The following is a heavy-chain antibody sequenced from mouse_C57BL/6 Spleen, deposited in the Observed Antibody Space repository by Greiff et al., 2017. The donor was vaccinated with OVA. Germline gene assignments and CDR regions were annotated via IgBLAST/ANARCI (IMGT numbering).Heavy chain of an antibody. CDR3: AREGDFRDSWFAY. CDR2: IYPGDGDT. CDR1: GYAFSSSW. D-gene: IGHD3-3*01. J-gene: IGHJ3*01. Sequence: QVQLQQSGPELVKPGASVKISCKASGYAFSSSWMNWVKQRPGKGLEWIGRIYPGDGDTNYNGKFKGKATLTAAKSSSTAYMQLSSLTSEDSAVYFCAREGDFRDSWFAYWGQGTLVTVSA. V-gene: IGHV1-82*01.